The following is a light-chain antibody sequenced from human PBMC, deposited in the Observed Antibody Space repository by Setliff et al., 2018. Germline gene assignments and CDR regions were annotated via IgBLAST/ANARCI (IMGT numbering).Light chain of an antibody. V-gene: IGLV2-14*01. Sequence: QSALTQPASVSGSPGQSITISCTGSSSDVGGYNHVSWYQQHPGKAPKLMIYDVGKRPSGVSNRFSGFKSGNTASLTISGLQAEDEADYYCSSYTGSNSQVFGTGTKVTVL. J-gene: IGLJ1*01. CDR3: SSYTGSNSQV. CDR1: SSDVGGYNH. CDR2: DVG.